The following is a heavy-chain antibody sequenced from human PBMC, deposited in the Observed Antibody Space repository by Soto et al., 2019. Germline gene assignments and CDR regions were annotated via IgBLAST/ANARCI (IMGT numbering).Heavy chain of an antibody. CDR1: GYTFTGYY. V-gene: IGHV1-2*04. Sequence: QVQLVQSGAEVKKPGASVKVSCKASGYTFTGYYMHWVRQAPGQGLEWMGWINPNSGGTNYAQKFQGWVTMTRDTSLSTAYMELSRLRSEDTAVYYFARGWAYYDYVWGSYPPSSGMDIWGQGTTVTVSS. D-gene: IGHD3-16*01. J-gene: IGHJ6*02. CDR2: INPNSGGT. CDR3: ARGWAYYDYVWGSYPPSSGMDI.